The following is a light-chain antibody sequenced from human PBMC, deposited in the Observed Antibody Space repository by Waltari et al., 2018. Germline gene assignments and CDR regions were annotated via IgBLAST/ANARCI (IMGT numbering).Light chain of an antibody. V-gene: IGLV2-14*01. CDR2: EVS. CDR1: SRDMGCYNS. J-gene: IGLJ2*01. Sequence: QSALTQPASVSGSPGQSITISCTGTSRDMGCYNSASWYQHHPGKAPKLLIYEVSNRPSGVSDRFSGSKSGKTASLTISGLQAGDEAVYYCSSYTSLTTLVFGGGTKLTVL. CDR3: SSYTSLTTLV.